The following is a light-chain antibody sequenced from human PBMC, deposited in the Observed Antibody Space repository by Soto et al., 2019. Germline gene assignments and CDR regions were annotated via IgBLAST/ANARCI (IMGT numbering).Light chain of an antibody. CDR3: NSYTSTSTWV. CDR2: EVS. J-gene: IGLJ3*02. CDR1: NRDVGAYNY. V-gene: IGLV2-14*01. Sequence: QSALTQPASVSGSPGQSITISCTGTNRDVGAYNYVSWYQHHPGKAPKLMIYEVSNRPSGVSNRFSGSKSGNTASLTISGLQAADEADYYCNSYTSTSTWVFGGGTKVTVL.